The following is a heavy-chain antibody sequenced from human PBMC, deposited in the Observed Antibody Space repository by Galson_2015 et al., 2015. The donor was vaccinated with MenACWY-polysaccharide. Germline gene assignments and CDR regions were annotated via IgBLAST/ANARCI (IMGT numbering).Heavy chain of an antibody. J-gene: IGHJ4*02. CDR2: ISSSGSTK. Sequence: SLRLSCAASGFTFSSYEMNWVRQAPGKGLEWVSYISSSGSTKWYVDSVRGRFTISRDNAKNSLYLQMNSLRAEDTAVYYCSRDPRGMDVWGQGTLVTVSS. CDR3: SRDPRGMDV. CDR1: GFTFSSYE. V-gene: IGHV3-48*03. D-gene: IGHD6-13*01.